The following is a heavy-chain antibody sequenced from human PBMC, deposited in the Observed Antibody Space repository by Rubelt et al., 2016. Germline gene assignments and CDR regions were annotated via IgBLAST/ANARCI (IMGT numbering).Heavy chain of an antibody. Sequence: QVQLQESGPGLVKPSETLSLTCTVSGGSISSYYWSWLRQPPGKGLEWIGYIYYSGSTNYNPSLQGRVTISVDTSRDQCSLRLRSVTAADTAVYYCARGWEQLVYGGMDVWGQGTTVTVSS. CDR2: IYYSGST. J-gene: IGHJ6*02. CDR1: GGSISSYY. D-gene: IGHD6-6*01. CDR3: ARGWEQLVYGGMDV. V-gene: IGHV4-59*01.